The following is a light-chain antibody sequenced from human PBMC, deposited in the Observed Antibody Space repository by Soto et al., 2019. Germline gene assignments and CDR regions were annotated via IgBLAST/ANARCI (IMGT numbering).Light chain of an antibody. CDR1: QSISSY. CDR2: AAS. CDR3: QQSYSTPQELT. V-gene: IGKV1-39*01. Sequence: DIHMTQSPSSLSASVGDRVTITCRASQSISSYLNWYQQKPGKAPKLLIYAASSLQSGVPSRFSGSGSGTDFTLTISSLQPEDFATYYCQQSYSTPQELTFGGGTKVDIK. J-gene: IGKJ4*01.